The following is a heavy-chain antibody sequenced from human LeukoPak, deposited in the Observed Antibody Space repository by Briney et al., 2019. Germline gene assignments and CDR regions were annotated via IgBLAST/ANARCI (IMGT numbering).Heavy chain of an antibody. CDR1: GYTFSSNY. J-gene: IGHJ4*02. CDR2: INPSGDST. D-gene: IGHD1-26*01. V-gene: IGHV1-46*01. Sequence: ASVKVSCKASGYTFSSNYLHWVRQAPGQGLEWMGLINPSGDSTSYAQKFQGRVTMTRDTSTTTVYMDLSNLRSEDTAVYYCARGSSGSYYNYFDFSGQGTLVTVSS. CDR3: ARGSSGSYYNYFDF.